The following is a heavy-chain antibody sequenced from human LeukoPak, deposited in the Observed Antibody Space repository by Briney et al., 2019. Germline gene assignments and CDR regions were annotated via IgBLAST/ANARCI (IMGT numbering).Heavy chain of an antibody. Sequence: GGSLRLSCAASGFTFSDHYMDWVRQAPGKGLEWVGRTRNKANSYTTEYAASVKGRFTISRDDSKSLLYPQMNSLKTEDTAVYYCARVGNSGWTIDYWGQGTLVTVSS. CDR1: GFTFSDHY. J-gene: IGHJ4*02. CDR3: ARVGNSGWTIDY. V-gene: IGHV3-72*01. CDR2: TRNKANSYTT. D-gene: IGHD5-12*01.